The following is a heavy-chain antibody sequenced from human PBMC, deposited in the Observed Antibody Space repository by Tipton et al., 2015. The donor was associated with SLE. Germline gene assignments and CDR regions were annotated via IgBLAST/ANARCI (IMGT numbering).Heavy chain of an antibody. CDR2: INHSGST. CDR3: ARDGNRQGYFDY. Sequence: TLSLTCTVSGGSISSHYWSWIRQPPGKGLEWIGEINHSGSTNYNPSLKSRVTISVDTSKNQFSLKLSSVTAADTAVYYCARDGNRQGYFDYWGQGTLVTVSS. V-gene: IGHV4-59*11. CDR1: GGSISSHY. J-gene: IGHJ4*02.